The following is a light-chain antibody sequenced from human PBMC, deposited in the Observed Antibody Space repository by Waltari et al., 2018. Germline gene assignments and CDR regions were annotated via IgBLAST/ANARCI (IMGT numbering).Light chain of an antibody. CDR3: QSYDGTNWV. CDR1: RGSIASNY. V-gene: IGLV6-57*02. CDR2: EDH. J-gene: IGLJ3*02. Sequence: NFMLTQPHSVSESPGKTVTISCSGSRGSIASNYVQWYQQRPGSAPNTVIYEDHQRPSGVPDRFSGSIDSSSNSASLTISGLKTEDEADYYCQSYDGTNWVFGGGTKLTVL.